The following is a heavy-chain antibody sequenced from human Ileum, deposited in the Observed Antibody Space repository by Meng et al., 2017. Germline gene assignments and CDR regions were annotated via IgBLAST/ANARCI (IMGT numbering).Heavy chain of an antibody. CDR3: ARHGGYSQDF. J-gene: IGHJ4*02. V-gene: IGHV4-4*02. Sequence: QVLLWDAGPGLVRPSRTLSLTCAGSTGSISSNTYCSWVRQPAGKGLEWIGQISHSGSAYYHPSLKSRVTMSVDKSKSQFSLMLTSVTAADTAIYYCARHGGYSQDFWGQGTLVTVSS. CDR1: TGSISSNTY. CDR2: ISHSGSA. D-gene: IGHD4-23*01.